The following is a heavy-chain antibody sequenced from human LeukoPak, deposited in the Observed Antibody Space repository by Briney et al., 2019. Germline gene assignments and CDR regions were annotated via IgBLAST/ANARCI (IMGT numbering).Heavy chain of an antibody. CDR1: GGSISSISYY. V-gene: IGHV4-39*01. Sequence: PSETLSLTCTVSGGSISSISYYWGWIRQPPGKGREWIGSIYYSGSTYYNPSLKSPVTISVDTSKNQFSLKLSSVTAADTAVYYCARSANMVRGVTTYYFDYWGQGTLVTVSS. CDR3: ARSANMVRGVTTYYFDY. CDR2: IYYSGST. D-gene: IGHD3-10*01. J-gene: IGHJ4*02.